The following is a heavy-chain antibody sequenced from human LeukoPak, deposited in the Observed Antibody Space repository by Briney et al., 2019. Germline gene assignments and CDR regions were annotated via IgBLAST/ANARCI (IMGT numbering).Heavy chain of an antibody. V-gene: IGHV1-18*01. CDR2: ISAYNGNT. Sequence: GASVKVSCKASGYTFTSYGISWVRQAPGQGLEWMGWISAYNGNTNYAQKFQGRVTMTRNTSISTAYMELSSLRSEDTAVYYCARVAGGGRWWANAVAGTRDDAFDIWGQGTMVTVSS. J-gene: IGHJ3*02. CDR1: GYTFTSYG. D-gene: IGHD6-19*01. CDR3: ARVAGGGRWWANAVAGTRDDAFDI.